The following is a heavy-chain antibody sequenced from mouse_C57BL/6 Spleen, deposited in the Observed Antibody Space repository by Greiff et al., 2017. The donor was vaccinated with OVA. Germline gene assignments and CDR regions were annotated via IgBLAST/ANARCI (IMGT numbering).Heavy chain of an antibody. J-gene: IGHJ2*01. D-gene: IGHD2-2*01. CDR2: IYPGDGDT. CDR3: ARSEGYYGYGHYFDY. V-gene: IGHV1-82*01. CDR1: GYAFSSSW. Sequence: VQLVESGPELVKPGASVKISCKASGYAFSSSWMNWVKQRPGKGLEWIGRIYPGDGDTNYNGKFKGKATLTADKSSSTAYMQLSSLTSEDSAVYFCARSEGYYGYGHYFDYWGQGTTLTVSS.